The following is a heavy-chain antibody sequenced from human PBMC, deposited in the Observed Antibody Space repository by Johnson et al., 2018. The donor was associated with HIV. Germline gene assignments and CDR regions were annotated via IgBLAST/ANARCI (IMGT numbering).Heavy chain of an antibody. V-gene: IGHV3-53*01. CDR2: IYSGGST. Sequence: MQLVESGGGLIQPGGSLRLSCAASGFIVSSNYMSWVRQAPGKGLEWVSVIYSGGSTYYADSVKGRFTISRDNAKNSLFVEMNSLRAEDTAVYYCARGEGSSSKGGAFDIWGQGTMVTVSS. D-gene: IGHD6-13*01. CDR3: ARGEGSSSKGGAFDI. J-gene: IGHJ3*02. CDR1: GFIVSSNY.